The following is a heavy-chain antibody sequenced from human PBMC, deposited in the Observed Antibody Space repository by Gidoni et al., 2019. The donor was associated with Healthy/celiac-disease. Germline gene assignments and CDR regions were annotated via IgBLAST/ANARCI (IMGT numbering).Heavy chain of an antibody. CDR2: IYYGWST. V-gene: IGHV4-59*01. Sequence: QVQLQESGPGLVKPSEPLSLTCTVSGGSISSYYWSWIRQPPVKGLEWIGYIYYGWSTNYNPSLKSRVTISVDTSKNQFSLKLSSVTAADTAVYYCARGPPRDWGGGYYFDYWGQGTLVTVSS. J-gene: IGHJ4*02. D-gene: IGHD7-27*01. CDR3: ARGPPRDWGGGYYFDY. CDR1: GGSISSYY.